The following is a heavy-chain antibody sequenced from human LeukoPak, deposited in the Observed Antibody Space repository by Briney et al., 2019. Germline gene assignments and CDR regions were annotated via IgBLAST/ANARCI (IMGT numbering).Heavy chain of an antibody. D-gene: IGHD3-22*01. CDR1: GFTFSSYA. CDR2: ISGSGGST. V-gene: IGHV3-23*01. Sequence: GGSLRLSXAASGFTFSSYAMSWVRQAPGKGLEWVSAISGSGGSTYYADSVKGRFTISRDNSKNTLYLQMSSLRAEDTAVYYCAKKQSYYYDSSALRGGGYFDYWGQGTLVTVSS. CDR3: AKKQSYYYDSSALRGGGYFDY. J-gene: IGHJ4*02.